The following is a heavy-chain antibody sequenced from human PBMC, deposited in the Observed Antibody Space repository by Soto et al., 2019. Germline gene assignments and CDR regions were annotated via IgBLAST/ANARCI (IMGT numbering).Heavy chain of an antibody. V-gene: IGHV3-23*01. CDR1: GFTFSSYA. D-gene: IGHD3-10*01. CDR2: ISGSGGST. CDR3: AKHHGGVLSHFHS. Sequence: EVQLLESGGNLVQPGGSLRLSCAASGFTFSSYALTWVRQAPGKGLEWISGISGSGGSTYYADFVKGRFTISRDSSMHTLYLQMDSLSAEDTAIYYCAKHHGGVLSHFHSWGQGTPVTVSS. J-gene: IGHJ4*02.